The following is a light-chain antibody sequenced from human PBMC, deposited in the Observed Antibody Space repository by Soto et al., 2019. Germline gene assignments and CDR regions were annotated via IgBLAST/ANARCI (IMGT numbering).Light chain of an antibody. CDR2: GAS. CDR3: QQYHNWVT. CDR1: QGVSSN. Sequence: EIVMTQSPGTLSVSPGERATLSCGASQGVSSNLAWYQQKPGQAPRLLIYGASTRATGIPARFSGSGSGTEFTLSISSLQSEDFAVYYCQQYHNWVTFGGGTKVEIK. V-gene: IGKV3D-15*01. J-gene: IGKJ4*01.